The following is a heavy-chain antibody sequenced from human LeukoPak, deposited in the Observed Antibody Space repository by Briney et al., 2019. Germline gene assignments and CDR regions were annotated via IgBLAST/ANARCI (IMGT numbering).Heavy chain of an antibody. V-gene: IGHV2-5*02. CDR3: APLGAYCSSTSCYQPDGFDP. J-gene: IGHJ5*02. Sequence: ESGPTLVKPTQTLTLTCTFSGFSLSTSGVGVGWIRQPPGKALEWLALIYWDDDKRYSPSLKSRLTITKDTSKNQVVLTMTNMDPVDTATYYCAPLGAYCSSTSCYQPDGFDPWGQGTLVTVSS. D-gene: IGHD2-2*01. CDR1: GFSLSTSGVG. CDR2: IYWDDDK.